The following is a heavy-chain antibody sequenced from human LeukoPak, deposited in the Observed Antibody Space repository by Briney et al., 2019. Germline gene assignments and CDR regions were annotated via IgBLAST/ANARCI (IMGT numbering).Heavy chain of an antibody. CDR1: GFTFSTYS. D-gene: IGHD6-13*01. CDR3: ARGVGYSSSWYYFDN. V-gene: IGHV3-48*02. CDR2: ISTTSSTI. J-gene: IGHJ4*02. Sequence: PGGSLRLSCAASGFTFSTYSMNWVRQAPGKGLEWVSYISTTSSTIYYADSVKGRFTISRDNAKNSLYLQMNSLRDEDTAVYLCARGVGYSSSWYYFDNWGQGTLVTVSS.